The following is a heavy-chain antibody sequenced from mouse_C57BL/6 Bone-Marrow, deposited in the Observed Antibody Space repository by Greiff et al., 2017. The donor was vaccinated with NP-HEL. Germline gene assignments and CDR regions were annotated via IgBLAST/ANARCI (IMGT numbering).Heavy chain of an antibody. Sequence: QVQLKESGPGLVQPSQSLSITCTVSGFSLTSYGVHWVRQSPGKGLEWLGVIWSGGSTDYNAAFISRLSISKDNSKSQVFFKMNSLQADDTAIYYWARSTTVVATRNAMDYWGQGTSVTVSS. CDR2: IWSGGST. J-gene: IGHJ4*01. CDR1: GFSLTSYG. CDR3: ARSTTVVATRNAMDY. D-gene: IGHD1-1*01. V-gene: IGHV2-2*01.